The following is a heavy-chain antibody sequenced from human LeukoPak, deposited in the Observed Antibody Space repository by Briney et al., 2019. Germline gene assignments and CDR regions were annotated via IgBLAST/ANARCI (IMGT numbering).Heavy chain of an antibody. V-gene: IGHV3-21*01. J-gene: IGHJ6*02. CDR3: ARDRAALARMGGMDV. CDR1: GFTFSTYD. D-gene: IGHD5-12*01. CDR2: ISRSSSHI. Sequence: GGSLRLSCAASGFTFSTYDMNWVRQAPGKGLEWVAYISRSSSHIYHADSMKGRLTIPRDNARSSVYLQMDSLRDEDTAIYYCARDRAALARMGGMDVWGQGTTVTVFS.